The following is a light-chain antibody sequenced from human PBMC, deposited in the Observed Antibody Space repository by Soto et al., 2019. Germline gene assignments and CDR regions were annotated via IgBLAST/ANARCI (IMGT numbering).Light chain of an antibody. J-gene: IGKJ5*01. CDR2: DAS. CDR3: QQYASCPIT. CDR1: QDIRKY. Sequence: DIQMTHSPSSLSASVGDRVTMTCQATQDIRKYLNWYQQKPGKAPRLLIYDASNLETGVPSRFSGSGSGTDFTVTISSLQPEDIATYYCQQYASCPITFGQGTRLEIK. V-gene: IGKV1-33*01.